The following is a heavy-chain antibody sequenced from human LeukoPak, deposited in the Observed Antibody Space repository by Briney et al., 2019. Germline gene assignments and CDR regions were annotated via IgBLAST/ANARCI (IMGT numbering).Heavy chain of an antibody. Sequence: GGSLRLSCAASGFTFSSYAMTWVRQAPGQGLEWVSTISDGAGSTYYAGSVKGRFTISRDNSKNTLYLQMNSLRAEDTAVYYCSKIKGGRYFDWLLYYYYMDVWGKGTTVTISS. J-gene: IGHJ6*03. CDR3: SKIKGGRYFDWLLYYYYMDV. D-gene: IGHD3-9*01. CDR2: ISDGAGST. CDR1: GFTFSSYA. V-gene: IGHV3-23*01.